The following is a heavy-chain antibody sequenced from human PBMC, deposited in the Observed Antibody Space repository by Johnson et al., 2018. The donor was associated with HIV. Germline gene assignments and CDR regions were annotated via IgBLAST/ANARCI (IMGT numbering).Heavy chain of an antibody. V-gene: IGHV3-30*03. CDR1: GFTFSRYD. Sequence: QMHLVESGGGVVQPGRSLRLSCAASGFTFSRYDMHWVRQAPGKGLEWVAFISYDENTEYYVDSVKARFTISRDNSKNTLYLQMSSLRAGDTAVYYCARESSPWGGDYAGYGLDIWGQGTRVAVSS. D-gene: IGHD4-17*01. CDR2: ISYDENTE. CDR3: ARESSPWGGDYAGYGLDI. J-gene: IGHJ3*02.